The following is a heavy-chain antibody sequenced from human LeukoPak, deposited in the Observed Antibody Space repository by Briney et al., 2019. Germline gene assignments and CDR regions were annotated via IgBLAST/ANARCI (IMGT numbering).Heavy chain of an antibody. CDR1: GYSFSSYW. J-gene: IGHJ3*01. CDR3: VRRRFRVVEGNSAFNV. V-gene: IGHV5-10-1*01. D-gene: IGHD3-22*01. Sequence: GESLRISCKGSGYSFSSYWIIWVRQMPGKGLEWMAKIDPSDSYTHYNPSFHGHVTVSADKSINTAYLQWGSLKASDSAIYYCVRRRFRVVEGNSAFNVWGQGTMVTVSS. CDR2: IDPSDSYT.